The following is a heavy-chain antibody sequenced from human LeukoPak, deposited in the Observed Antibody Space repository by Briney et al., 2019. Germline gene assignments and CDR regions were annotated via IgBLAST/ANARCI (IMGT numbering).Heavy chain of an antibody. CDR2: IYPDDSDT. V-gene: IGHV5-51*01. J-gene: IGHJ4*02. Sequence: GESLKISCKGSGYSFANYWIGWVRQMPGKGLEWMGIIYPDDSDTRYSPSFQGQVTISADKSINTAYLQWSSLKASDTAMYYCARRYYIRSVTPNYFDYWGQGTLFTVSS. CDR3: ARRYYIRSVTPNYFDY. CDR1: GYSFANYW. D-gene: IGHD4-17*01.